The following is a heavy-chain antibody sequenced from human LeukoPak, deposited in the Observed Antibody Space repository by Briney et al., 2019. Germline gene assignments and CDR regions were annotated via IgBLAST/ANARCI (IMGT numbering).Heavy chain of an antibody. V-gene: IGHV4-59*01. CDR1: GGSIRGYY. CDR2: IYSSGST. D-gene: IGHD6-19*01. Sequence: PSETLSLTCNVSGGSIRGYYWSWIRQPPGKGLEWIGYIYSSGSTNYNPSLKSRVTMSVDTSKNQFSLKVSSVTAADTAVYYCASKDPGAGSAPYDAFDIWGQGTMVTVSS. J-gene: IGHJ3*02. CDR3: ASKDPGAGSAPYDAFDI.